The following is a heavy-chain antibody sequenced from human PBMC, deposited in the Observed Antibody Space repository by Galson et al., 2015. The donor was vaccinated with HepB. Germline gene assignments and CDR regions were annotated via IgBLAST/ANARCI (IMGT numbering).Heavy chain of an antibody. CDR1: GFNFRNSA. V-gene: IGHV3-23*01. D-gene: IGHD1-7*01. Sequence: SLRLSCAASGFNFRNSAMSWVRQAPGKGLKWVSDISESGRSTHYADSVRGRFTISRDNSKNMLYLQMNSLRAEDAAVYFCAKGGFDNLNYLFDYWGQGTLVAVSS. CDR3: AKGGFDNLNYLFDY. J-gene: IGHJ4*02. CDR2: ISESGRST.